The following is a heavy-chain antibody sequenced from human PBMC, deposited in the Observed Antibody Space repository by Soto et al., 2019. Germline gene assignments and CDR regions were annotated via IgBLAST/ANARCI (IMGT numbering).Heavy chain of an antibody. CDR1: GFTFSSYS. V-gene: IGHV3-48*01. CDR3: ARVGVLMYYGGNPFDY. J-gene: IGHJ4*02. D-gene: IGHD4-17*01. Sequence: EVQLVESGGGLVQPGGSLRLSCAASGFTFSSYSMNWVRQAPGKGLESVSYISSSSSTIYYADSVKGRFTISRDNAKNSLYLQMNSLRAEDTAVYYCARVGVLMYYGGNPFDYWGQGTLVTVSS. CDR2: ISSSSSTI.